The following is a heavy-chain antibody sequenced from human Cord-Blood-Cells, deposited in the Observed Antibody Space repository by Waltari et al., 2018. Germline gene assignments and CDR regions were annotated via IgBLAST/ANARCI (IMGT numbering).Heavy chain of an antibody. D-gene: IGHD5-18*01. CDR1: GYSISSGYY. V-gene: IGHV4-38-2*02. CDR3: ARVAVQLSHFDY. CDR2: IYHSGST. J-gene: IGHJ4*02. Sequence: QVQLQESGPGLVKPSETLSLTCNVSGYSISSGYYWGWIRQPPGKGLEWIGSIYHSGSTYYNPSLKSRVTISVDTSKNQFSLKLSSVTAADTAVYYCARVAVQLSHFDYWGQGTLVTVSS.